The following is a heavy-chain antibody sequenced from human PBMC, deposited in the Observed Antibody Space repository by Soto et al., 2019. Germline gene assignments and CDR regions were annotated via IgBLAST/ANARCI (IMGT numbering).Heavy chain of an antibody. CDR2: IRSKAYGGTT. CDR1: GFTVDDYA. J-gene: IGHJ6*02. Sequence: PGGSPRLASTSSGFTVDDYAMSWARQATGKGLEGVGVIRSKAYGGTTEYAASVKGRFTISRDDSKSIAYLQMNSLKTEDTAVYYCTRDGLQDIVVVVAADPYYYYYGMDVWGQGTTVTVSS. V-gene: IGHV3-49*04. CDR3: TRDGLQDIVVVVAADPYYYYYGMDV. D-gene: IGHD2-15*01.